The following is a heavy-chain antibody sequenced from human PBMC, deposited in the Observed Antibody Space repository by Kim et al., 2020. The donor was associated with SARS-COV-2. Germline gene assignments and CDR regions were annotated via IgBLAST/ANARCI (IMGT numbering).Heavy chain of an antibody. D-gene: IGHD3-16*01. V-gene: IGHV3-23*03. Sequence: TSYIDPLKGRFTVSRDNSKTTLYLQMNSLRAEDTAVYYCAKHYGNYFDYWGQGTLVTVSS. CDR3: AKHYGNYFDY. J-gene: IGHJ4*02. CDR2: T.